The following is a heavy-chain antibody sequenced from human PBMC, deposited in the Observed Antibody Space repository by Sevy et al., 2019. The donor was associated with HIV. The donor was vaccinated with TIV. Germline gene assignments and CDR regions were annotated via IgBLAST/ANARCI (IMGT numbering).Heavy chain of an antibody. J-gene: IGHJ4*02. CDR1: GYTFTSYY. D-gene: IGHD3-10*01. V-gene: IGHV1-46*01. CDR3: AREVRSGVDY. CDR2: INPSGGST. Sequence: ASVKVSCEASGYTFTSYYIHWVRQAPGQGLEWMGIINPSGGSTSFPQKFQGRVTMTRDTSTSTVYMELSSLRSEDTAVYFCAREVRSGVDYWGQGTLVTVSS.